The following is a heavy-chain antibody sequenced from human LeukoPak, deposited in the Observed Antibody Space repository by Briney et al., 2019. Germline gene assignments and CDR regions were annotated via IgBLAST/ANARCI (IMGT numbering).Heavy chain of an antibody. D-gene: IGHD6-13*01. CDR3: ARDSQQLVSEGIFDY. CDR1: GFTFSSYG. J-gene: IGHJ4*02. V-gene: IGHV3-21*01. CDR2: ISSSSSYI. Sequence: GGSLRLSCAASGFTFSSYGMHWVRQAPGKGLEWVSSISSSSSYIYYADSVKGRFTISRDNAKNSLYLQMNSLRAEDTAVYYCARDSQQLVSEGIFDYWGQGTLVTVSS.